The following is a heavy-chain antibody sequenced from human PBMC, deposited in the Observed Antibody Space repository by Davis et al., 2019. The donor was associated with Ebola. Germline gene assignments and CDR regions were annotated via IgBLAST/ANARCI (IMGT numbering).Heavy chain of an antibody. Sequence: GGSLRLSCKGSGYSFLIYWIGWVRQMPGKGLEWMGIIYPGDSDIIYSPSFQGQVTISADKSISTAYLQWSSLTASDSATYYGAAGRIGGVMTSPLDPWGQGTLVTVSS. CDR2: IYPGDSDI. CDR1: GYSFLIYW. D-gene: IGHD3-16*01. CDR3: AAGRIGGVMTSPLDP. J-gene: IGHJ5*02. V-gene: IGHV5-51*01.